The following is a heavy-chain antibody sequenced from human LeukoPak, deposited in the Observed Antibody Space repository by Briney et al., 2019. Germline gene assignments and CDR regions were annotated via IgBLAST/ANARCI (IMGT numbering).Heavy chain of an antibody. Sequence: GGSLRLSCAGSGFIFSSYSMNWVRQAPGKGLEWVSYISSSSSNIYYADSVKGRFTISRDNAKNSMYLQMNSLRDEDTAVYYRARVRHDGSGYYYVSEWGQGTLVTVSS. CDR3: ARVRHDGSGYYYVSE. D-gene: IGHD3-22*01. J-gene: IGHJ4*02. CDR2: ISSSSSNI. V-gene: IGHV3-48*02. CDR1: GFIFSSYS.